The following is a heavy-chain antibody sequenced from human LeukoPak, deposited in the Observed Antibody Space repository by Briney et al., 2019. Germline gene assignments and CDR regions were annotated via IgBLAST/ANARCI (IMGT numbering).Heavy chain of an antibody. D-gene: IGHD3-10*01. Sequence: ASVKVSCKASGYTFTSYGISWVRQAPGQGLEWMGWISAYSGNTNYAQKLQGRVTMTTDTSTSTAYMELRSLRSDDTAVYYCAREGIWFGELLYPGAFDIWGQGTMVTVSS. CDR2: ISAYSGNT. CDR3: AREGIWFGELLYPGAFDI. CDR1: GYTFTSYG. V-gene: IGHV1-18*01. J-gene: IGHJ3*02.